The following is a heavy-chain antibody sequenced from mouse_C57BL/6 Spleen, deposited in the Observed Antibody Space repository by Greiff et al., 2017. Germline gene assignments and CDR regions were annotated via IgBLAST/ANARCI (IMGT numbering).Heavy chain of an antibody. CDR3: ARRYGSSYVPFDY. Sequence: QVKLQQSDAELVKPGASVKISCKVSGYTFTDHTIHWMKQRPEQGLEWIGYIYTRDGSTKYNEKFKGKATLTADKSSSTAYMQLNSLTSEDSAVYFCARRYGSSYVPFDYWGQGTTLTVSS. D-gene: IGHD1-1*01. V-gene: IGHV1-78*01. CDR2: IYTRDGST. J-gene: IGHJ2*01. CDR1: GYTFTDHT.